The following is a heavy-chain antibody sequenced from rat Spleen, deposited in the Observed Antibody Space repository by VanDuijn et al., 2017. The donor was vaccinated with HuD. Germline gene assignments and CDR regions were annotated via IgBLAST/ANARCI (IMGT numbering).Heavy chain of an antibody. Sequence: EVQLVESGGGLVQPGRSPKISCAAPGLTLSDYYMAWLLHAPKKGLEWVESISYEGSSTYYGDSVKGRFTISRDNAKSPLYLQMNTLLSETTPTYVSARQRYGGQTNWFPHWGQGTPTTVSS. CDR3: ARQRYGGQTNWFPH. J-gene: IGHJ3*01. D-gene: IGHD1-11*01. CDR2: ISYEGSST. CDR1: GLTLSDYY. V-gene: IGHV5-22*01.